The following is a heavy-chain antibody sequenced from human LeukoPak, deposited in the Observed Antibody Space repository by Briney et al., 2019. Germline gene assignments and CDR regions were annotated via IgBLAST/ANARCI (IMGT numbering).Heavy chain of an antibody. D-gene: IGHD2-15*01. CDR3: ARDRRICSGGSCYSTSDY. CDR2: IYYSGST. CDR1: GGSISSSSYY. Sequence: SETLSLTCTVSGGSISSSSYYWGWIRQPPGKGLEWIGSIYYSGSTYYNPSLKSRVTISVDTPKNQFSLKLSSVTAADTAVYYCARDRRICSGGSCYSTSDYWGQGTLVTVSS. J-gene: IGHJ4*02. V-gene: IGHV4-39*07.